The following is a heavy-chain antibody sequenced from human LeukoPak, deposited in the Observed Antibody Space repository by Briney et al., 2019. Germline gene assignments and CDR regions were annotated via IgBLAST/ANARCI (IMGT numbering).Heavy chain of an antibody. CDR1: GFTFSSYW. Sequence: GGSLRLSCAASGFTFSSYWMSWVRQAPGKGLEWVANIKQDGSEKYYVDSVKGRFTISRDNAKNSLYLQMNSLRAEDTAVYYCARGYEMYSSSSTFDYWGQGTLVTVSS. V-gene: IGHV3-7*01. CDR3: ARGYEMYSSSSTFDY. D-gene: IGHD6-6*01. J-gene: IGHJ4*02. CDR2: IKQDGSEK.